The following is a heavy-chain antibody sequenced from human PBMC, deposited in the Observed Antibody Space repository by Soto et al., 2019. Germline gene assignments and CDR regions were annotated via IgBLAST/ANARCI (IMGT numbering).Heavy chain of an antibody. Sequence: QVQLVQSGAEVKKPGASVKVSCKASGYTFTSYYMHWVRQAPGQGLEWMGIINPSGGSTSYAQKFQDRVTMPRDTSTSTVYMELSSLSSEDTAADYCARAGGRSNPDYRGQGTLVTVSS. CDR2: INPSGGST. CDR1: GYTFTSYY. V-gene: IGHV1-46*03. D-gene: IGHD2-15*01. CDR3: ARAGGRSNPDY. J-gene: IGHJ4*02.